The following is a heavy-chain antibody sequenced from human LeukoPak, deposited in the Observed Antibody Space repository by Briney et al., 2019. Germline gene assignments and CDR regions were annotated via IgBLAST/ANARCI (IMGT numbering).Heavy chain of an antibody. CDR3: AREKVTTTRSFFDY. CDR1: GFTFSSYS. Sequence: GGSLRLSCAASGFTFSSYSMNWVRQAPGKGLEWLSSISSNTDYIYYADSVKGRFTISRDNARNSLFLQMNSLRADDTAVYYCAREKVTTTRSFFDYWGQGTLVTVSS. CDR2: ISSNTDYI. V-gene: IGHV3-21*04. D-gene: IGHD4-17*01. J-gene: IGHJ4*02.